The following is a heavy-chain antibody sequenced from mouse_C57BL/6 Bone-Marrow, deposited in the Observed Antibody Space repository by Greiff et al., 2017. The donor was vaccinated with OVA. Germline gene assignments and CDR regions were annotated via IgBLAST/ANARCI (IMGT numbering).Heavy chain of an antibody. CDR3: ARTDDYDRGLDY. V-gene: IGHV1-26*01. CDR2: INPNNGGT. J-gene: IGHJ2*01. D-gene: IGHD2-4*01. CDR1: GYTFTDYY. Sequence: EVQLQQSGPELVKPGASVKISCKASGYTFTDYYMNWVKQSHGKSLEWIGDINPNNGGTSYNQKFKGKVTLTVDKSSSTAYMELRSLTSEDSAVYYRARTDDYDRGLDYWGQGTTLTVSS.